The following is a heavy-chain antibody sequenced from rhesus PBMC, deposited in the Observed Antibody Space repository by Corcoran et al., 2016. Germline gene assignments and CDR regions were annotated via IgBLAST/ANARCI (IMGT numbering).Heavy chain of an antibody. J-gene: IGHJ4*01. CDR3: TRGRYSGYSHFDY. Sequence: EVQLVESGGGLVQPGGSLRLSCAASGFTFSNYWMSWVRQAPGKGLDWVGRNKKKADGGTTAYAESVKGRFTISREDSKNTLYLQMNSLKTEDTAVYYCTRGRYSGYSHFDYWGQGVLVTVSS. CDR2: NKKKADGGTT. D-gene: IGHD5-24*01. CDR1: GFTFSNYW. V-gene: IGHV3-16*02.